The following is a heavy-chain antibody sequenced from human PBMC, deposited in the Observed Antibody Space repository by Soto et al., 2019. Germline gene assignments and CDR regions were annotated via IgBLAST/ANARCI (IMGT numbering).Heavy chain of an antibody. Sequence: PGESLRLSCAASGFTFSSYAMHWVRQAPGKGLEWVAVISYDGSNKYYADSVKGRFTISRDNSKNTLYLQMNSLRAEDTAVYYCARDPASYGSGSVDYWGHGXLVTVYS. CDR1: GFTFSSYA. J-gene: IGHJ4*01. CDR2: ISYDGSNK. D-gene: IGHD3-10*01. V-gene: IGHV3-30-3*01. CDR3: ARDPASYGSGSVDY.